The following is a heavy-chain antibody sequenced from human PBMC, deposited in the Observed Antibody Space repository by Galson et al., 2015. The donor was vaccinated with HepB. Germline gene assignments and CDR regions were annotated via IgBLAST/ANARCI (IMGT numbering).Heavy chain of an antibody. D-gene: IGHD6-6*01. J-gene: IGHJ6*02. CDR2: IYSGDNS. Sequence: SLRLSRAASGISVSNNYMSWVRQAPGKGLECVSSIYSGDNSHHADSVKGRFTISRDKSKNTLYLQMTSLRAEDTAVYYCVRGTTIDSSADYYTMDVWGQGTTVTVSS. CDR1: GISVSNNY. CDR3: VRGTTIDSSADYYTMDV. V-gene: IGHV3-53*01.